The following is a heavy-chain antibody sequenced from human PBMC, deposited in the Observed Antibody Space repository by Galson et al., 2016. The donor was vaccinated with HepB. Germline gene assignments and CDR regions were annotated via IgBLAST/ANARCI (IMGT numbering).Heavy chain of an antibody. Sequence: SLRLSCAASGFTFGSYAMSWVRQAPGKGLEWVSVISGNSDTRYYADSVKGRFTISRDSARNTLLLQMKSLRAEDTAIYYCASAYYHYYYYYAMDVWGQGTTVTVSS. D-gene: IGHD3-10*01. CDR3: ASAYYHYYYYYAMDV. CDR1: GFTFGSYA. J-gene: IGHJ6*02. V-gene: IGHV3-23*01. CDR2: ISGNSDTR.